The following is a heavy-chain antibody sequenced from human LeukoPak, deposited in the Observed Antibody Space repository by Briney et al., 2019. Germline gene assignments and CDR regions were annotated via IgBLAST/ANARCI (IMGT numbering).Heavy chain of an antibody. CDR3: AREPPRERRFDT. V-gene: IGHV3-7*03. CDR2: IKYDGSEK. Sequence: PGGSLRLSCTASGFIFSSYWMSWVRQAPGKGLEWVANIKYDGSEKYYVDSVKGRFTISRDNAKNSLFLQMNSLRAEDTAVYYCAREPPRERRFDTWGQGSLVTVYS. CDR1: GFIFSSYW. D-gene: IGHD1-1*01. J-gene: IGHJ5*02.